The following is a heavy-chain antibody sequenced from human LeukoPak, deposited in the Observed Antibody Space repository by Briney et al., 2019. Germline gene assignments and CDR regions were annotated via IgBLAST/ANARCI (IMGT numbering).Heavy chain of an antibody. J-gene: IGHJ4*02. CDR2: IYHIGST. Sequence: PSETLSLTCGVSGYSISRGYYWAWIRQPPGKGLEWIGTIYHIGSTYYNPSLESRVTISVDTSKNGFSLNLNSVTAADTAVYYCARAGWIITSGIDYWGQGALVTVSS. D-gene: IGHD1-20*01. V-gene: IGHV4-38-2*01. CDR1: GYSISRGYY. CDR3: ARAGWIITSGIDY.